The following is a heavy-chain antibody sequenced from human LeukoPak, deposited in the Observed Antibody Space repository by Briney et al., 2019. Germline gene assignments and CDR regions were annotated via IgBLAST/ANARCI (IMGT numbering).Heavy chain of an antibody. CDR1: GYTFTSYD. V-gene: IGHV1-8*01. CDR3: VRVFVDDSGYYNYYFDP. CDR2: MNLNSGNT. J-gene: IGHJ5*02. Sequence: ASVKVSCKASGYTFTSYDINWVRQATGQGLEWMGWMNLNSGNTGYAQKFQGRVTMTRNTSISTAYMELSSLRSEDTAVYYCVRVFVDDSGYYNYYFDPWGQGTPVTVSS. D-gene: IGHD3-22*01.